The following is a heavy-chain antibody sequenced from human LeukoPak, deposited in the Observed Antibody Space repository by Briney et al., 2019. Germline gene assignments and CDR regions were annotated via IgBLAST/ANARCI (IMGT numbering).Heavy chain of an antibody. CDR3: ARGVLYCSSTSCYRWFDP. V-gene: IGHV1-69*01. Sequence: GSSVKVSCKASGGTFSSYAISWVRQAPGQGLEWMGGITPIFGTANYAQKFQGRVTITADESRSTAYMELSSLRSEDTAVYYCARGVLYCSSTSCYRWFDPWGQGTLVTVSS. D-gene: IGHD2-2*01. CDR1: GGTFSSYA. CDR2: ITPIFGTA. J-gene: IGHJ5*02.